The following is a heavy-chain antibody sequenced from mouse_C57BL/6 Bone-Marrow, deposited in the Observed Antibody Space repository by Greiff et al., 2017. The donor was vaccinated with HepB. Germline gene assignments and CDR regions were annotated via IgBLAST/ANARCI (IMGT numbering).Heavy chain of an antibody. CDR1: GFTFSRYA. CDR2: ISSGGDYL. Sequence: EVKLVESGEGLVNPGWSLTLPCAASGFTFSRYAMSSVRQTPEKRLEWVAYISSGGDYLYYADTAKGRFTISRDNARNTLYLQMSSLKSEETAMYYCTRDADNRRHGTTLTAS. V-gene: IGHV5-9-1*02. CDR3: TRDADN. J-gene: IGHJ2*01.